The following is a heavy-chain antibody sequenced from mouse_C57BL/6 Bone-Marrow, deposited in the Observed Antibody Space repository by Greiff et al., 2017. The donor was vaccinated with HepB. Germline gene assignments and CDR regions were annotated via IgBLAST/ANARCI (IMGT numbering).Heavy chain of an antibody. CDR1: GYTFTDYY. V-gene: IGHV1-26*01. CDR3: ARWYYGSSYVYYFDY. Sequence: EVQLQQSGPELVKPGASVKISCKASGYTFTDYYMNWVKQSHGKSLEWIGDINPNNGGTSYNQKFKGKATLTVDKSSSTAYMELRSLTSEDSAVYYCARWYYGSSYVYYFDYWGQGTTLTVSS. J-gene: IGHJ2*01. CDR2: INPNNGGT. D-gene: IGHD1-1*01.